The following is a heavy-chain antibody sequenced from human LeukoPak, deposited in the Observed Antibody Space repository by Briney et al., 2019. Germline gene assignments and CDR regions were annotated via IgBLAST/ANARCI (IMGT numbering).Heavy chain of an antibody. V-gene: IGHV4-39*01. Sequence: SETLSLTCTVSGGSISSSSYYWGWIRQPPGKGLEWIGSIYYSGSTYYNPSLTSRVTISVDTSKNQFSLKLSSVTAADTAVYYCARLSTMVRGFSSYYYYGMDVWGQGTTVTVSS. J-gene: IGHJ6*02. CDR1: GGSISSSSYY. D-gene: IGHD3-10*01. CDR3: ARLSTMVRGFSSYYYYGMDV. CDR2: IYYSGST.